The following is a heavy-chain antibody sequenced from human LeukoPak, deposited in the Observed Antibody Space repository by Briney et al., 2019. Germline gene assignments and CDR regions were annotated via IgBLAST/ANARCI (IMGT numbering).Heavy chain of an antibody. D-gene: IGHD4-11*01. CDR1: GGSFSGYY. CDR2: INHSGST. V-gene: IGHV4-34*01. CDR3: ASDDSNYGMDV. Sequence: SETLSLTCAVYGGSFSGYYWSWIRQPPGEGLEWIGEINHSGSTNYNPSLKSRVTISVDTSKNQFSLKLSSVTAADTAVYYCASDDSNYGMDVWGQGTTVTVSS. J-gene: IGHJ6*02.